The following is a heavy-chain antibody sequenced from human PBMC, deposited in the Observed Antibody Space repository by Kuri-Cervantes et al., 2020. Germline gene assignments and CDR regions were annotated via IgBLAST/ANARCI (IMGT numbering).Heavy chain of an antibody. V-gene: IGHV4-4*07. CDR1: GGSISSYY. CDR2: IYTSGST. D-gene: IGHD6-19*01. CDR3: ARETSSGWYPDAFDI. Sequence: GSLRLSCTVSGGSISSYYWSWIRQPAGKGLEWIGRIYTSGSTNYNPSLKSRVTMSVDTSKNQFSLKLSSVTAADTAVYYCARETSSGWYPDAFDIWGQGTRVTVSS. J-gene: IGHJ3*02.